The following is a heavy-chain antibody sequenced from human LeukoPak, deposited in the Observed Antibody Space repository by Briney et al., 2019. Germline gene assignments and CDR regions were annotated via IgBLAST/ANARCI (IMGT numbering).Heavy chain of an antibody. J-gene: IGHJ4*02. CDR1: GGSFSGYY. CDR2: INHSGST. CDR3: ARLSVVVAASFDY. D-gene: IGHD2-15*01. Sequence: PSETLSLTCAVYGGSFSGYYWSWIRQPPGKGLEWIGEINHSGSTNYKSSLKSRVTISVDTSKNQFSLKLSSVTAADTAVYYCARLSVVVAASFDYWGQGTLVTVSS. V-gene: IGHV4-34*01.